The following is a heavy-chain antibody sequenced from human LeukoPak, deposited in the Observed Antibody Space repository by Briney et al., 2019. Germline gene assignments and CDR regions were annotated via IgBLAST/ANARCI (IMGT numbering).Heavy chain of an antibody. D-gene: IGHD1-26*01. CDR2: INHSGST. Sequence: PSETLSLTCTVSGYFISTGYYWGWIRQPPGKGLEWIGQINHSGSTNYNPSLKSRVTISVDTSKNQFSLKLSSVTAADAAVYYCARVSGPRGSSTTVEDYYYYMDVWGKGTTVTTSS. CDR3: ARVSGPRGSSTTVEDYYYYMDV. CDR1: GYFISTGYY. V-gene: IGHV4-38-2*02. J-gene: IGHJ6*03.